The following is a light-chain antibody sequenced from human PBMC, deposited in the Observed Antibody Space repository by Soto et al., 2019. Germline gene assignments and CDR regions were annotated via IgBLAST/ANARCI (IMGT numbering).Light chain of an antibody. V-gene: IGLV2-14*01. CDR3: TSYTSSNTHV. J-gene: IGLJ1*01. CDR2: DVS. Sequence: QSVLTQPASVSGSPGQSITLSCTGTSSDVGGYNYVSWLQQHPGKVPKLIIYDVSSRSSGVSNCFSGSKSGNTASLTISGLQDDDEADYYCTSYTSSNTHVFGGGTK. CDR1: SSDVGGYNY.